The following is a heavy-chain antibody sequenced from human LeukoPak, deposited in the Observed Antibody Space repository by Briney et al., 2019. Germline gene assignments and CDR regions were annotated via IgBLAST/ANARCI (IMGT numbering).Heavy chain of an antibody. CDR3: ARDRMVRGVNYYYYGMDV. Sequence: SETLSLTCTVSGGSISSYYWSWIRQPPGKGLEWIGYIYYSGSTNYNPSLKSRVTISVDTSKNQFSLKLSSVTAADTAVYYCARDRMVRGVNYYYYGMDVWGQGTTVTVSS. J-gene: IGHJ6*02. V-gene: IGHV4-59*01. CDR2: IYYSGST. CDR1: GGSISSYY. D-gene: IGHD3-10*01.